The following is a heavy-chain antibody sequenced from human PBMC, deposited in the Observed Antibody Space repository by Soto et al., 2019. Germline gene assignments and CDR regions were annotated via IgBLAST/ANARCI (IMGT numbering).Heavy chain of an antibody. CDR3: AKRGSWRGGYYYYGMDV. D-gene: IGHD1-26*01. V-gene: IGHV3-23*01. CDR1: GFTFSSYA. CDR2: ISGSGGST. J-gene: IGHJ6*02. Sequence: EVQLLESGGGLVQPGGSLRLSCAASGFTFSSYAMSWVRQAPGKGLEWVSAISGSGGSTYYADSVKGRFTISRDNSKNTLYLQMNSLRAEDTAVYYCAKRGSWRGGYYYYGMDVWGQGTTVTVSS.